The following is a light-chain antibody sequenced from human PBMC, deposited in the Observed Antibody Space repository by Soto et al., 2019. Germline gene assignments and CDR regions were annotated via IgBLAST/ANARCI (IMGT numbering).Light chain of an antibody. Sequence: QSVLTQPPSASGSLGQSVTISCTGTSSDVGAYNYVSWYQQHPGKAPKLMIYEVTRRPSGVSSRFSGSKSGNTASLTISGLQAEDEADYYCGSYTGSIYVFGTGTKVTVL. CDR2: EVT. CDR1: SSDVGAYNY. V-gene: IGLV2-8*01. CDR3: GSYTGSIYV. J-gene: IGLJ1*01.